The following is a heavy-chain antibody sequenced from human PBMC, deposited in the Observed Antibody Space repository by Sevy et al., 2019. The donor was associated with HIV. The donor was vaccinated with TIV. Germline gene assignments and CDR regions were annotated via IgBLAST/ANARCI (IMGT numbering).Heavy chain of an antibody. Sequence: ASVKVSCKASGYTFTGYYMHWVRQAPGQGLEWMGWINPNSGGTNYAQKFQGRVTMTRDTSISTAYMELSRLRSDDTAVYYCARGPIGDFWSGYYNWYFDLWGRGTLVNVSS. CDR1: GYTFTGYY. D-gene: IGHD3-3*01. CDR2: INPNSGGT. J-gene: IGHJ2*01. V-gene: IGHV1-2*02. CDR3: ARGPIGDFWSGYYNWYFDL.